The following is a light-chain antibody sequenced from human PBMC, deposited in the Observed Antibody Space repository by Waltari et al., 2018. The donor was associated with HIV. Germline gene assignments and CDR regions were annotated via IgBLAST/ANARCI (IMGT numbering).Light chain of an antibody. CDR3: QSYDSSLSGRYV. CDR2: GNS. Sequence: QSVLTQPPSVSGAPGQRVTISCPGSSSNIGAGYDLPWYQQLPGTAPKLLIYGNSNRPSGVPDRFSGSKSGTSASLAITGLQAEDEADYYCQSYDSSLSGRYVFGTGTKVTVL. V-gene: IGLV1-40*01. J-gene: IGLJ1*01. CDR1: SSNIGAGYD.